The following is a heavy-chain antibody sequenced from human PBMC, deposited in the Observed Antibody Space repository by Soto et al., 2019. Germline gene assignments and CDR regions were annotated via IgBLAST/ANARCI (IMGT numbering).Heavy chain of an antibody. J-gene: IGHJ4*02. CDR3: SKDMLPLHSREDRYDY. CDR1: GFTFGDYA. V-gene: IGHV3-9*01. CDR2: ISWNSGSI. Sequence: GGSLRLSCAASGFTFGDYAMHWVRQAPGKGLEWVSGISWNSGSIGYADSVKGRFTISRDNAKNSLYLQMNSLRAEDTALYYCSKDMLPLHSREDRYDYWGQGTLVTVSS. D-gene: IGHD3-16*02.